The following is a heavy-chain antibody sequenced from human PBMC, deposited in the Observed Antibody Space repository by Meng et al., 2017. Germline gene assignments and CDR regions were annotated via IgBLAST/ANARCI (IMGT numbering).Heavy chain of an antibody. J-gene: IGHJ5*02. CDR3: ASYYGSGPNWFDP. CDR2: IYYSGGT. V-gene: IGHV4-31*03. CDR1: GGSSSSGGYC. Sequence: QVQLQESGTGLVKPSQTLSPTCTVSGGSSSSGGYCWSWIRQHPGKGLEWIGYIYYSGGTYYNPSLKSRVTISVDTAKNQVSQKLSSVTAADTAVYYWASYYGSGPNWFDPWGQGTLVTVSS. D-gene: IGHD3-10*01.